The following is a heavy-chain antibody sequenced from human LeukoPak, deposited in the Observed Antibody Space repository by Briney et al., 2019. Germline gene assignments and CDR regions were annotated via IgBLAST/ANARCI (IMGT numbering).Heavy chain of an antibody. CDR1: GGSFSGKY. CDR3: ARDYGDLNY. CDR2: ITYSGSI. D-gene: IGHD4-17*01. V-gene: IGHV4-34*01. Sequence: PSETLSLTCAVYGGSFSGKYWTWIRQPPGKGLEWIGEITYSGSIYYKPSLKSRVTISVDTSKNQFSLKLNSVTAADTAMYYCARDYGDLNYWGQGTLVTVSS. J-gene: IGHJ4*02.